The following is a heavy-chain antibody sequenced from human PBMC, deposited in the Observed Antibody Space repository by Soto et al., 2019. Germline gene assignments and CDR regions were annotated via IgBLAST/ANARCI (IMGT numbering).Heavy chain of an antibody. CDR3: GREGQQLAQEQFFQCNGVDV. D-gene: IGHD6-13*01. CDR2: ISGDNVNR. CDR1: GYNLREYG. V-gene: IGHV1-18*01. Sequence: QVQLVQSGVEVKKPGASVKVSCTAYGYNLREYGVSWLRQAPGLGFEWMGWISGDNVNRRSSQKFQDRLTMTTDTSTNTASLELRSLRSDDTALYYCGREGQQLAQEQFFQCNGVDVWGQGTSVTVSS. J-gene: IGHJ6*02.